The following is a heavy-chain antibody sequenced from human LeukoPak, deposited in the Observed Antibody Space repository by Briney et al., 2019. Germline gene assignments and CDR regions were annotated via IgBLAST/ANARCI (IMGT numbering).Heavy chain of an antibody. Sequence: GGSLRLSCAASGFTFSSYEMNWVRQAPGKGLEWVSYISSSGSTIYYADSVKGRFTISRDNAKNSLYLQMNSLRAEDTAVYYCARGSGGSINYYYYYMDVWGKGTTVTVSS. CDR1: GFTFSSYE. D-gene: IGHD2-8*02. V-gene: IGHV3-48*03. J-gene: IGHJ6*03. CDR2: ISSSGSTI. CDR3: ARGSGGSINYYYYYMDV.